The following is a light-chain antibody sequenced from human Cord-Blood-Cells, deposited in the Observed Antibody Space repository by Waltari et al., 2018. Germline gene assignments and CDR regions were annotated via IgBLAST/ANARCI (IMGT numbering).Light chain of an antibody. J-gene: IGLJ3*02. V-gene: IGLV2-23*01. CDR1: SSDVGSYNL. Sequence: QSALPQPASVSGSPGQSITLSCTGTSSDVGSYNLVSWYQQHPCKAPKLMIYEGSKRPSGVSNRFSGSKSGNTASLTISGLQAEDEADYYCCSYAGSSTWVFGGGTKLTVL. CDR3: CSYAGSSTWV. CDR2: EGS.